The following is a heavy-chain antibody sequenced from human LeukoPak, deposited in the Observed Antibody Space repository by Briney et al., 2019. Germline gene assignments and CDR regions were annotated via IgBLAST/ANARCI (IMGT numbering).Heavy chain of an antibody. D-gene: IGHD2-21*02. CDR1: GGTFSSYA. V-gene: IGHV1-69*13. CDR2: IIPIFGTA. CDR3: ARGPLSGGGDSRHYFDY. Sequence: SVKVSCKASGGTFSSYAISWVRQAPGQGLEWMGGIIPIFGTANYAQKFQGRVTITADESTSTAYMELSSLRCEDTAVYYCARGPLSGGGDSRHYFDYWGQGTLVTVSS. J-gene: IGHJ4*02.